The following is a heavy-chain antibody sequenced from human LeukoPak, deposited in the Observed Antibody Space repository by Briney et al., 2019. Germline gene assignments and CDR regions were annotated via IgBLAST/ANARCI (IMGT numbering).Heavy chain of an antibody. CDR3: ARHPTALVSYGFDP. Sequence: SEILSLTCTVSGGSFSNYYWSWIRQPPGKGLEWIGYIYYSGSTNYNPSLKSRVTISVDTSKNQFSLNLSSVTAADTAVYYCARHPTALVSYGFDPWGQGTPVTVSS. CDR2: IYYSGST. D-gene: IGHD5-18*01. CDR1: GGSFSNYY. V-gene: IGHV4-59*08. J-gene: IGHJ5*02.